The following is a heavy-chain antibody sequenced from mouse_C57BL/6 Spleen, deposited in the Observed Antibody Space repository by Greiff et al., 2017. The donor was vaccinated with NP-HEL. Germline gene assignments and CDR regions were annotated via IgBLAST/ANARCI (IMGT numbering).Heavy chain of an antibody. CDR3: ARKARTFTTGGVDY. V-gene: IGHV5-17*01. D-gene: IGHD1-1*01. Sequence: EVQRVESGGGLVKPGGSLKLSCAASGFTFSDYGMHWVRQAPEKGLEWVAYISSGSSTIYYADTVKGRFTISRDNAKNTLFLQMTSLRSEDTAMYYCARKARTFTTGGVDYWGQGTSVTVSS. CDR2: ISSGSSTI. CDR1: GFTFSDYG. J-gene: IGHJ4*01.